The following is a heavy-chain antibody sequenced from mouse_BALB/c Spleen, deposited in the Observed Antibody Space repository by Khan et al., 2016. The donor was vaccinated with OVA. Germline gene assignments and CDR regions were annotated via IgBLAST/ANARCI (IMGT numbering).Heavy chain of an antibody. CDR3: ARGDYGLYYFDY. D-gene: IGHD1-2*01. CDR1: GYTFTDYY. J-gene: IGHJ2*01. CDR2: IYPGSGKP. Sequence: QVRLQQSGAELARPGASVKLSCKASGYTFTDYYINWVKQRPGQGLEWLADIYPGSGKPYYDETFKGKATMTADKSSSTAYMLLSSLTSEDSADYFCARGDYGLYYFDYWGQGTTLTVSS. V-gene: IGHV1-76*01.